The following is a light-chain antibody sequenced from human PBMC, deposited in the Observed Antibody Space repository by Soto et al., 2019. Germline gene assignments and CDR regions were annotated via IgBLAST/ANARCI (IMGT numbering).Light chain of an antibody. CDR1: SSNIGNNY. V-gene: IGLV1-47*02. J-gene: IGLJ2*01. Sequence: QSVLTQPPSASGTPGQRVTISCSGSSSNIGNNYVYWYQQVPGTAPKLLIYSNDQRPSGVPDRFSGSKFGTSASLVISWLRSEDEADYYCTSWDDSLSGPVFGGGTKVTVL. CDR2: SND. CDR3: TSWDDSLSGPV.